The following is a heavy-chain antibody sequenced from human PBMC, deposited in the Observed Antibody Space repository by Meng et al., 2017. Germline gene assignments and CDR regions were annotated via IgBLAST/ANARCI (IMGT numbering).Heavy chain of an antibody. V-gene: IGHV4-4*07. J-gene: IGHJ5*01. CDR1: GGSISGYF. Sequence: SETLSLTCTVSGGSISGYFWSWIRQPAGKGLEWIGRMFASGSPNYNPSLKSRVTMSVDTSKNQFSLNLNSVTAADTSIYYCARGRNATSSSWFDSWGQGTLVTVSS. D-gene: IGHD6-13*01. CDR3: ARGRNATSSSWFDS. CDR2: MFASGSP.